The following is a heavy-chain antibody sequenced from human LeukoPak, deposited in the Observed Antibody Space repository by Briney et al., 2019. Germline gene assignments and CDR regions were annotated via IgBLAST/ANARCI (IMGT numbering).Heavy chain of an antibody. V-gene: IGHV4-61*02. D-gene: IGHD3-16*02. Sequence: SETLSLTCSVYGGSISSGRYHWSWIRQPAGKGLEWIGRIYTRGSNNYNPSLKSRVTISLDASKNQFSLRLSSVTAADTAVYYCAKLSWSGGTYALGNYYYMDVWGKGTTVTVSS. J-gene: IGHJ6*03. CDR3: AKLSWSGGTYALGNYYYMDV. CDR2: IYTRGSN. CDR1: GGSISSGRYH.